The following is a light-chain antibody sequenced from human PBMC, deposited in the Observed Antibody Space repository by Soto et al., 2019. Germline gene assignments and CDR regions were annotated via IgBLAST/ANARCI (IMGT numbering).Light chain of an antibody. V-gene: IGLV2-14*01. J-gene: IGLJ1*01. Sequence: QSVLTQPASVSGSPGQSISISSTGTSSDIGGYNYVSWYQQNPGKAPKLMIYEVSNRPSGVSTRFSGSKSGNTASLTISGLQAEDEADYYCSSYTSSSTLYVFGTGTKLTVL. CDR1: SSDIGGYNY. CDR2: EVS. CDR3: SSYTSSSTLYV.